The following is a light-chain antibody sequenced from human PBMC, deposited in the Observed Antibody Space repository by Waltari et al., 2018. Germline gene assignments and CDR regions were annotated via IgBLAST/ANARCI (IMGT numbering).Light chain of an antibody. CDR2: WAS. V-gene: IGKV4-1*01. CDR3: QQYYTTPPT. CDR1: PSVLYTSNNKNY. J-gene: IGKJ1*01. Sequence: DIVMTQSPGSLAVSLGERATINCTSSPSVLYTSNNKNYLAWYQQKPGQPPKLLIYWASTRESGVPDRFSGSGSGADFTLTITNLQAEDVAVYYCQQYYTTPPTFGRGTKVEAK.